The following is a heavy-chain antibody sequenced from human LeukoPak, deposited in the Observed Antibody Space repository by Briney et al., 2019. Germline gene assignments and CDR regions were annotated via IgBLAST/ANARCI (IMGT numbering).Heavy chain of an antibody. Sequence: TSETLSLTCAVYGGSFSGYYWSWIRQPPGKGLEWIGEINHSGSTNYNPSRKSRVTISVDTSKNQFSLKRSTVTAADTAVYYCARKPSGRLDYWGQGTLVTVSS. CDR3: ARKPSGRLDY. CDR2: INHSGST. D-gene: IGHD3-10*01. CDR1: GGSFSGYY. V-gene: IGHV4-34*01. J-gene: IGHJ4*02.